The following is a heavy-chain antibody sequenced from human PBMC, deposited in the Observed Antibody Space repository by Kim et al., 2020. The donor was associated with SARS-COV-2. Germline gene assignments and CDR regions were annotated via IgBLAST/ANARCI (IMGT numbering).Heavy chain of an antibody. CDR3: ATGGVGY. J-gene: IGHJ4*02. CDR2: ISTSSGTI. Sequence: GGSLRLSCAASGFTFSTSNKNWVRRAPGKGLEWVSYISTSSGTIYYADSVKGRFTVSRDNAKNSLYLQMNSLRAEDTAVYHCATGGVGYWGQGTLVTVLS. CDR1: GFTFSTSN. V-gene: IGHV3-48*01. D-gene: IGHD1-26*01.